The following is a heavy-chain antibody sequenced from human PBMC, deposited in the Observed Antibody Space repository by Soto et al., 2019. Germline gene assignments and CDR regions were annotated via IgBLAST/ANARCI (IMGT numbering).Heavy chain of an antibody. J-gene: IGHJ6*02. CDR2: ISSSSSTI. CDR3: ARDFSSWYEHYYYGMDV. V-gene: IGHV3-48*02. D-gene: IGHD6-13*01. Sequence: PWGSLRLSCAASGFTFSSYSMNWVRQAPGKGLEWVSYISSSSSTIYYADSVKGRFTISRDNAKNSLYLQMNSLRDEDTAVYYCARDFSSWYEHYYYGMDVWGQGTTVTVSS. CDR1: GFTFSSYS.